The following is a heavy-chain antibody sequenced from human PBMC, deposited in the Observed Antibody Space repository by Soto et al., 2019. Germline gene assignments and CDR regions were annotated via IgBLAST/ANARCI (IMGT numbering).Heavy chain of an antibody. V-gene: IGHV4-39*01. D-gene: IGHD3-22*01. Sequence: QLQLQVSGPGLVKPSETLSLTCTVSGGSISSSSYYWGWIRQPPGKGLEWIGSIYYSGSTYYNPSLKSRVTISVDTSKNQFSLKLSSVTAADTAVYYCATRDSSGYYPYYFDYWGQGTLVTVSS. CDR3: ATRDSSGYYPYYFDY. CDR2: IYYSGST. J-gene: IGHJ4*02. CDR1: GGSISSSSYY.